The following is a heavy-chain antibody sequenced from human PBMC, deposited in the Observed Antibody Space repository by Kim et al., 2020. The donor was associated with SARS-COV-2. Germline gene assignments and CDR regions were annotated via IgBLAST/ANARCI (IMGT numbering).Heavy chain of an antibody. Sequence: SETLSLTCTVSGGSISSYYWSWIRQPPGKGLEWIGYIYYSGSTNYNPSLKSRVTISVDTSKNQFSLKLSSVTAADTAVYYCARLDSIAARPYYYYYGMDVWGQGTTVTVSS. D-gene: IGHD6-6*01. CDR2: IYYSGST. CDR3: ARLDSIAARPYYYYYGMDV. V-gene: IGHV4-59*01. J-gene: IGHJ6*02. CDR1: GGSISSYY.